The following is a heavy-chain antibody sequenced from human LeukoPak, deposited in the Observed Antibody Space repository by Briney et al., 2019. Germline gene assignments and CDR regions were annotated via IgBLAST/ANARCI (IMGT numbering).Heavy chain of an antibody. CDR2: IYYRGTS. CDR1: GGSISEYY. Sequence: PSETLSLTCTVSGGSISEYYWSWIRQPPGQGLEWIGFIYYRGTSKYNPSLMSRVTMSVDTSKNQVSLKLSSVTAADTAVYYCARHYCSGGNCYYFDHWGQGTLVTVSS. V-gene: IGHV4-59*08. CDR3: ARHYCSGGNCYYFDH. J-gene: IGHJ4*02. D-gene: IGHD2-15*01.